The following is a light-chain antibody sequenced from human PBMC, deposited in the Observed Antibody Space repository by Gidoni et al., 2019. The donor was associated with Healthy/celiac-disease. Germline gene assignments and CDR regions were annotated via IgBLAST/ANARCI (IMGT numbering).Light chain of an antibody. Sequence: EIVLTQSPATLSLSPGESATLSCRASQSVSSYLAWYQQKPGQAPRLLIYDASNRATGIPARFSGSGSGTDFTLTISSLEPEDFAVYYCQQRSNWHKLTFGGGTKVEIK. CDR2: DAS. CDR1: QSVSSY. CDR3: QQRSNWHKLT. V-gene: IGKV3-11*01. J-gene: IGKJ4*01.